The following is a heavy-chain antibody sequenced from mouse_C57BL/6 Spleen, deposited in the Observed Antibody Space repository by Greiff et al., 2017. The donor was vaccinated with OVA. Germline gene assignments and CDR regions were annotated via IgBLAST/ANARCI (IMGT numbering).Heavy chain of an antibody. CDR1: GFSLTSYG. V-gene: IGHV2-5*01. CDR2: IWRGGST. D-gene: IGHD4-1*01. CDR3: AKNRLGRGGYAMDY. Sequence: VMLVESGPGLVQPSQSLSITCTVSGFSLTSYGVHWVRQSPGKGLEWLGVIWRGGSTDYTAAFMSRLSITKDNSKSQVFFKMNSLQADDTAIYYRAKNRLGRGGYAMDYWGQGTSVTVSS. J-gene: IGHJ4*01.